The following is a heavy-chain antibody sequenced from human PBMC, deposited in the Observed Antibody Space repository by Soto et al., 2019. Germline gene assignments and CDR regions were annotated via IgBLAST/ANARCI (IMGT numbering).Heavy chain of an antibody. CDR2: ISWNSDNV. V-gene: IGHV3-9*01. Sequence: GGSLRLSCATSGFTFDDYAMHWVRQAPGKGLEWVSGISWNSDNVNYADSVKGRFTVSRDNATNSLYLQMSSLRAEDTAVYYCAGGGPRVVIIGGYFDYWGQGTLVTVSS. CDR1: GFTFDDYA. J-gene: IGHJ4*02. D-gene: IGHD3-3*01. CDR3: AGGGPRVVIIGGYFDY.